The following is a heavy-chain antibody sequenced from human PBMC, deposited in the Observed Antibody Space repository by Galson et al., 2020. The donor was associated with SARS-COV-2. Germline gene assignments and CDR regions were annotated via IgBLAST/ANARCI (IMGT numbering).Heavy chain of an antibody. CDR3: ATLGSLGDPYSYYYYYYYMDV. CDR1: GYTLTELS. Sequence: ASVKVSCKVSGYTLTELSMHWVRQAPGKGLEWMGGFDPEDGETIYAQKFQGRVTMTEDTSTDTAYMELSSLRSEDTAVYYCATLGSLGDPYSYYYYYYYMDVWGNGTTVTVSS. V-gene: IGHV1-24*01. CDR2: FDPEDGET. J-gene: IGHJ6*03. D-gene: IGHD3-10*01.